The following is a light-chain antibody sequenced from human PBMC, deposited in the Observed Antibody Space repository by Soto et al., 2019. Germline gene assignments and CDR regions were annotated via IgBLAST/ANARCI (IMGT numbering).Light chain of an antibody. CDR3: QQDDKNLPPVT. CDR1: RSVSTS. CDR2: GAS. V-gene: IGKV3-15*01. J-gene: IGKJ4*01. Sequence: DIILTQSPAIVSVSPGERATLSCRASRSVSTSLAWYQHKHGQAPRLLIYGASTRVTDIPARFSGSGSGTDFTLTINYLKSEDFGVYYCQQDDKNLPPVTFGGGTKVEI.